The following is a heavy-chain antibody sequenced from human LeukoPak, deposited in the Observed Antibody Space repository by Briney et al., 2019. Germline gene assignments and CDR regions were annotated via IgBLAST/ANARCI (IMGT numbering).Heavy chain of an antibody. CDR1: RFTFSNYW. CDR3: ARGKTSQNIVTRKTYNWFDP. Sequence: GGSLRLSCAASRFTFSNYWMSWVRQAPGKGLEWVANIDQDGSEKYYAESVKGRFTISRDDAKNSLYLQMKSLRAEDTAVYYCARGKTSQNIVTRKTYNWFDPWGQGTLVTVSS. D-gene: IGHD2/OR15-2a*01. J-gene: IGHJ5*02. CDR2: IDQDGSEK. V-gene: IGHV3-7*01.